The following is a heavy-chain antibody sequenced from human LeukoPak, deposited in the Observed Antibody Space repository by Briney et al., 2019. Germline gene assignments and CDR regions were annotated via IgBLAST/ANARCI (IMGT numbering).Heavy chain of an antibody. CDR1: GGSISSYY. V-gene: IGHV4-59*01. CDR2: IYNSGGT. J-gene: IGHJ5*02. Sequence: SETLSLTCTVSGGSISSYYWSWIRQPPGKGLEWIGNIYNSGGTNYNPSHKSRVTTSVDTSKNQFSLKLTSVTAADTAVYYCARYRGNSNGGFDPWGQGTLVTVSS. CDR3: ARYRGNSNGGFDP. D-gene: IGHD4-23*01.